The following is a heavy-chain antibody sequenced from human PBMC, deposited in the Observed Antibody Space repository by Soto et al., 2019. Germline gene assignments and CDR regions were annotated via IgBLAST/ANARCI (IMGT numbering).Heavy chain of an antibody. Sequence: QVQLVQSGAEVKKPGSSVKVSCKASGGTFSSYAISWVRQAPGQGLEWMGGIIPIFGTANYAQKFQGRVTITADESTSTAYMELSSLRSEDTAVYYCARGYYDFWSGYPTTYYYYGMDVWGQGTTVTVSS. V-gene: IGHV1-69*01. CDR1: GGTFSSYA. J-gene: IGHJ6*02. D-gene: IGHD3-3*01. CDR2: IIPIFGTA. CDR3: ARGYYDFWSGYPTTYYYYGMDV.